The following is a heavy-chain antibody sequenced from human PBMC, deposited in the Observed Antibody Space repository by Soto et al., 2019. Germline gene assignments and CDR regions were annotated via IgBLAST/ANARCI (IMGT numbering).Heavy chain of an antibody. CDR3: ARTPYVWGSYRYTGAVDC. CDR2: INAGNGNT. D-gene: IGHD3-16*02. CDR1: GYTFTSYA. V-gene: IGHV1-3*01. Sequence: QVQLVQSGAEVKKPGASVKVSCKASGYTFTSYAMHWVRQAPGQRLEWMGWINAGNGNTKYSQKFQGRVTITRDTSASTAYMELSSLRSEDTAVYYCARTPYVWGSYRYTGAVDCWGQGTLVTVSS. J-gene: IGHJ4*02.